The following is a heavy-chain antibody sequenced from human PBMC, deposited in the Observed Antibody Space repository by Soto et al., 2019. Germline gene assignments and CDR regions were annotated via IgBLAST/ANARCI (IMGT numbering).Heavy chain of an antibody. D-gene: IGHD3-10*01. CDR2: IKSKTEGGTT. CDR3: TTWLPREYYFDY. Sequence: PGGSLRLSCAASGCTFSNALMNWVRQAPGKGLEWVGRIKSKTEGGTTDYAAPVKGRFTISRDDSKNTLYLQMNSLKTEDTAVYYCTTWLPREYYFDYWGQGTLVTVSS. V-gene: IGHV3-15*07. CDR1: GCTFSNAL. J-gene: IGHJ4*02.